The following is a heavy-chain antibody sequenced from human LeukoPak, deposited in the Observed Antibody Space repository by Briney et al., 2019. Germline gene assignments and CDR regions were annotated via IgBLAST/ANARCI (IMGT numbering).Heavy chain of an antibody. CDR3: VREARGYHYTYFDY. CDR1: GFTLGSHD. J-gene: IGHJ4*02. D-gene: IGHD5-18*01. V-gene: IGHV3-13*01. Sequence: PGGSLRLSCTASGFTLGSHDMHWVRQIPGQGLEWVAAVSSGFHAFFADSVQSRFIVSREDARNSLYLQVNSLRAGDTAVYYCVREARGYHYTYFDYWGQGTLVTVSS. CDR2: VSSGFHA.